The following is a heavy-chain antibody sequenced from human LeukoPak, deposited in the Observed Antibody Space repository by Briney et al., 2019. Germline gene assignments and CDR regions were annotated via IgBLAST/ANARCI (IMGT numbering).Heavy chain of an antibody. D-gene: IGHD1-26*01. CDR3: ARDQVGLSDAFDI. Sequence: AGGSLRLSCAASGFTFRSHWMSWVRQAPGKELEWVANIKQDGSEKYYVDFVKGRFTISRDNAKNSLYLQMNSLRAEDTAVYYCARDQVGLSDAFDIWGQGTVVTVSS. CDR1: GFTFRSHW. CDR2: IKQDGSEK. V-gene: IGHV3-7*01. J-gene: IGHJ3*02.